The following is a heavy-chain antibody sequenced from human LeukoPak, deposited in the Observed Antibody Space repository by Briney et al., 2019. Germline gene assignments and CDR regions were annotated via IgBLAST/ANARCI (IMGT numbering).Heavy chain of an antibody. J-gene: IGHJ4*02. Sequence: GGSLRLSCVASGFTFSFYSMNWVRQAPGKGLEWVPSISSSSSYIYYTDSVKGRFTISRDDSKNTLYLQMNSLRAEDTAKYYCAKRLGCSDTRCYGFDCWGQGTLVTVSS. D-gene: IGHD2-2*01. V-gene: IGHV3-21*04. CDR1: GFTFSFYS. CDR2: ISSSSSYI. CDR3: AKRLGCSDTRCYGFDC.